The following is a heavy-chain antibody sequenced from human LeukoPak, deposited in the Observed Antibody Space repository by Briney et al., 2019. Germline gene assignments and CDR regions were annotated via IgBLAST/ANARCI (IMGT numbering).Heavy chain of an antibody. V-gene: IGHV4-59*01. CDR3: AREVRYYDGSGYYAY. CDR2: IYYSGST. CDR1: GGSISSYY. J-gene: IGHJ4*02. D-gene: IGHD3-22*01. Sequence: SETLSLTCTVSGGSISSYYWSWIRQPPGKGLEWIGYIYYSGSTNYNPSLKSRVTISVDTSKNQFSLKLSSVTAADTAVYYCAREVRYYDGSGYYAYWGQGTLVTVSS.